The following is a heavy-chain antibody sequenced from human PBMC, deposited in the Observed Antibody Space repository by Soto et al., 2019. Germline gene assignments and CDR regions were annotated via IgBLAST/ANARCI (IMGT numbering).Heavy chain of an antibody. CDR2: ISAYNGNT. CDR3: ARAVAGTRNFDY. J-gene: IGHJ4*02. V-gene: IGHV1-18*01. D-gene: IGHD6-19*01. Sequence: GASVKVSCKASGYTFTINGISWVRQAPGQGLEWMGWISAYNGNTNYAQKLQGRVTMTTDTSTSTAYMELRSLRSDDTAVYYCARAVAGTRNFDYWGQGTLVTVSS. CDR1: GYTFTING.